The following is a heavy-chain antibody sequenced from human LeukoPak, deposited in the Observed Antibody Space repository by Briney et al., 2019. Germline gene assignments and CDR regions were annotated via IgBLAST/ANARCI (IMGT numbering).Heavy chain of an antibody. Sequence: ASVKVSCKASGYTFTSYDINWVRQATGQGLEWMGWMNPNSGNTGYAQKFQGRVTMTEDTSTDTAYMELSSLRSEDTAVYYCATGLYCSSTSCYSVLLDYWGQGTLVTVSS. V-gene: IGHV1-8*01. CDR1: GYTFTSYD. J-gene: IGHJ4*02. D-gene: IGHD2-2*01. CDR3: ATGLYCSSTSCYSVLLDY. CDR2: MNPNSGNT.